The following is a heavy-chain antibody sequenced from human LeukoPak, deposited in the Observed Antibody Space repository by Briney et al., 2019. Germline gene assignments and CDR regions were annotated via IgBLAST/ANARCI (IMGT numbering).Heavy chain of an antibody. Sequence: SEILSLTCAVYGGSFSGYYWSWIRQPAGKGLEWIGRIYTSGSTNYNPSLKSRVTISVDTSKNQFSLKLSSVTAADTAVYYCARDRGYSTHWGQGTLVTVSS. J-gene: IGHJ4*02. CDR2: IYTSGST. CDR1: GGSFSGYY. V-gene: IGHV4-4*07. CDR3: ARDRGYSTH. D-gene: IGHD5-18*01.